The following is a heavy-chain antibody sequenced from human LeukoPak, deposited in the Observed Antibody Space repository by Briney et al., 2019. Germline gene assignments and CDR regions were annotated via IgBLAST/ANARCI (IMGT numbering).Heavy chain of an antibody. CDR1: GGSISSYY. Sequence: PSGTLSLTCTVSGGSISSYYWSWIRQPPGKGLEWIGYIYYSGSTNYNPSLKSRVTISVDTSKNQFSLKLSSVTAADTAVYYCARVSSSWRNGNFDYWGQGTLVTVSS. D-gene: IGHD6-13*01. CDR3: ARVSSSWRNGNFDY. V-gene: IGHV4-59*01. CDR2: IYYSGST. J-gene: IGHJ4*02.